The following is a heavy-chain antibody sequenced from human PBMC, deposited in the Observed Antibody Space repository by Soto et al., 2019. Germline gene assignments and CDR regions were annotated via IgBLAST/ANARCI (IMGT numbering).Heavy chain of an antibody. CDR3: AREGVAPYYYYGMDV. J-gene: IGHJ6*02. Sequence: QVQLVQSGAEVKKPGASVTVSCKASGYTFTRSGISWVRQAPGQGLDWMGWISTYNGDTNYAQTFQGRVTMTTDTSTSTAYMELRSLRSDVTAVYYCAREGVAPYYYYGMDVWGQGTPVTLSS. D-gene: IGHD5-12*01. V-gene: IGHV1-18*01. CDR1: GYTFTRSG. CDR2: ISTYNGDT.